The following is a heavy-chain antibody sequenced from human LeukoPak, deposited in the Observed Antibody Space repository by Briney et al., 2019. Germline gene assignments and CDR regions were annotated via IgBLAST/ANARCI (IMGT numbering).Heavy chain of an antibody. CDR3: ARSLGYTYGYADY. Sequence: PSETLSLTCTVSGGSISTCYWSWIRQPAGKGLEWLGRIYVSGCTNYNPSLKSRVTMSLDTSKNQFSLKLGSVTAADTAVYYCARSLGYTYGYADYWGQGTLVTVSS. D-gene: IGHD5-18*01. CDR2: IYVSGCT. V-gene: IGHV4-4*07. CDR1: GGSISTCY. J-gene: IGHJ4*02.